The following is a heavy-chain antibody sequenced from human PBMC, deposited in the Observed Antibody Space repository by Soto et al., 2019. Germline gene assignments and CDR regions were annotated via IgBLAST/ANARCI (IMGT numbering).Heavy chain of an antibody. Sequence: EVQLLESGGGLVQPGGSLRLSCEGSGFTFISYAMNWVRQAPGKGLEWVSAVSGGGETTFYADSVKGRFTISRDNSKNPVTLQITSLGVDDTAVYYWARKVPGFTSLPIYWYVDLWGRGTLVTVSS. CDR2: VSGGGETT. CDR3: ARKVPGFTSLPIYWYVDL. D-gene: IGHD3-10*01. J-gene: IGHJ2*01. CDR1: GFTFISYA. V-gene: IGHV3-23*01.